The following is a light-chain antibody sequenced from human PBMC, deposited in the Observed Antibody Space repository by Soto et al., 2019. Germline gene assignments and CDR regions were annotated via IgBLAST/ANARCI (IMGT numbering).Light chain of an antibody. CDR1: QVINNN. Sequence: DVQMTQSPSAMSASVGDRVTITCRTSQVINNNLAWVQQKPGEVPKRLIYAASSLQSGVPSRFSGSGSGTEFTLTISSLQPEDFATYYCLQHNNYPITFGQGTRLEIK. J-gene: IGKJ5*01. CDR3: LQHNNYPIT. CDR2: AAS. V-gene: IGKV1-17*03.